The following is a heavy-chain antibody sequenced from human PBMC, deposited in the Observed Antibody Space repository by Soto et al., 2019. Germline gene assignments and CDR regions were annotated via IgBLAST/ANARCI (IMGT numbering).Heavy chain of an antibody. Sequence: GESLKISCKGSGYSFTSYWIGWVRQMPGKGLEWMGIIYPGDSDTRYSPSFQGQVTISADKSISIAYLQWSSLKASDTAMYYCALPRMYYYDSSGYSPAGPFDIWGQGTMVTV. J-gene: IGHJ3*02. CDR3: ALPRMYYYDSSGYSPAGPFDI. CDR1: GYSFTSYW. CDR2: IYPGDSDT. D-gene: IGHD3-22*01. V-gene: IGHV5-51*01.